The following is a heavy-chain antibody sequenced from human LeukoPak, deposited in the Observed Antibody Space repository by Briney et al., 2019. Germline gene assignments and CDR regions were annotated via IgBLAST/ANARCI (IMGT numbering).Heavy chain of an antibody. J-gene: IGHJ4*02. CDR2: IKQDGSEK. CDR3: ARGAYYDFWSGSPEPYYFDY. V-gene: IGHV3-7*01. Sequence: GGSLRLSCAASGFTFSSYWMSWVRQAPGKGLEWVANIKQDGSEKYYVDSVKGRLTISRDNAKNSLYLQMNSLRAEDTAVYYCARGAYYDFWSGSPEPYYFDYWGQGTLVTVSS. CDR1: GFTFSSYW. D-gene: IGHD3-3*01.